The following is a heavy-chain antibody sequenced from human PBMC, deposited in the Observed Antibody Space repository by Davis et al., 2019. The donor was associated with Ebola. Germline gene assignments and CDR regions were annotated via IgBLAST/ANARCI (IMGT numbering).Heavy chain of an antibody. CDR2: INHGGTT. D-gene: IGHD6-6*01. Sequence: SQTLSPTCPLYAGSSNTYYWNWVRQSPGKGLEWIGEINHGGTTKYNPSLKSRVTMSVDSSRNQISLKLTSVTAADTAIYYCVRSVPPVSSTSTSGDYLDYWGQGTQVTVSS. V-gene: IGHV4-34*01. CDR3: VRSVPPVSSTSTSGDYLDY. J-gene: IGHJ4*02. CDR1: AGSSNTYY.